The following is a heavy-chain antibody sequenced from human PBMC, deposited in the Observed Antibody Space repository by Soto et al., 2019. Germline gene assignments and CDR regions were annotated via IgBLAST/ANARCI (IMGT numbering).Heavy chain of an antibody. J-gene: IGHJ6*02. CDR3: ARDPRPPYSSSRNFYGMDV. D-gene: IGHD6-6*01. CDR1: GGSISSYY. CDR2: IYYSGST. V-gene: IGHV4-59*01. Sequence: PSETLSLTCTVSGGSISSYYWSWIRQPPGKGLEWIGYIYYSGSTNYNPSLKSRVTISVDTSKNQFSLKLSSVTAADTAVYYCARDPRPPYSSSRNFYGMDVWGQGTTVTVS.